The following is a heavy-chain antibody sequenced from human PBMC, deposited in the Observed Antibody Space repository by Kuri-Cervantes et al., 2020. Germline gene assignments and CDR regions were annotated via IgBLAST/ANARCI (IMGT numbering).Heavy chain of an antibody. D-gene: IGHD3-16*01. V-gene: IGHV3-74*01. Sequence: GGSLRLSCAASGFTFSSYWMHWVRQAPGKGLVWVSRINSDGSSTSYADSVKGRFTISRDNSKSTLYLQMNSLGAEDTALYYCAKLGDFVDYWGQGTLVTVSS. CDR3: AKLGDFVDY. CDR1: GFTFSSYW. CDR2: INSDGSST. J-gene: IGHJ4*02.